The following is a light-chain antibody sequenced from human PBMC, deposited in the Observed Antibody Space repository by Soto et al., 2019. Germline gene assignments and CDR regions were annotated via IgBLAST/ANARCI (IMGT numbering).Light chain of an antibody. J-gene: IGLJ1*01. CDR3: SSYTSNNTCV. Sequence: QSALTQPASVSGSPGQSIIISCTGTSSDVGGYNYVSWYQQHPGKAPKLMIYEVSYRPSGVSNRFSGSKSGNTASLTISGLQAEDEADYYCSSYTSNNTCVFGTGTKLTVL. CDR2: EVS. V-gene: IGLV2-14*01. CDR1: SSDVGGYNY.